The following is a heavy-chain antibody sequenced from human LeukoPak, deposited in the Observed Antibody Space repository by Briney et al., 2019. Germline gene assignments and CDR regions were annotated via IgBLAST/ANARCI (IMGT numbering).Heavy chain of an antibody. Sequence: PGGSLRLPCAASGFTFSSYDMHWVRQATGKGLEWVSAIGTAGDTYYPGSVKGRFTISRENAKNSLYLQMNSLRAGDTAVYYCARVFVVVTRNAFDIWGQGTMVTVSS. CDR2: IGTAGDT. D-gene: IGHD2-21*02. J-gene: IGHJ3*02. CDR1: GFTFSSYD. V-gene: IGHV3-13*01. CDR3: ARVFVVVTRNAFDI.